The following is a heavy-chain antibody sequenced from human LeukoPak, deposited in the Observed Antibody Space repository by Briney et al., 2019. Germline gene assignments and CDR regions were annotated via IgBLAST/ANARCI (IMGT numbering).Heavy chain of an antibody. CDR2: IYYSGST. J-gene: IGHJ6*02. Sequence: SQTLSLTCTVSGGSISSGDYYWSWLRQPPGKGLEWIGYIYYSGSTYHNPSLKSRVTISVDTSKNQFSLKLSSVTAADTAVYYCARDWRVYYDSNGYYYPYYYYGMDVWGQGTTVTVSS. CDR1: GGSISSGDYY. D-gene: IGHD3-22*01. V-gene: IGHV4-30-4*01. CDR3: ARDWRVYYDSNGYYYPYYYYGMDV.